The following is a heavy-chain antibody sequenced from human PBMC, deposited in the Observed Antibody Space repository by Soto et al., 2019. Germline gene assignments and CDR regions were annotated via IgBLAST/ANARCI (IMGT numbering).Heavy chain of an antibody. J-gene: IGHJ4*02. CDR1: GYTFTGFY. V-gene: IGHV1-46*01. D-gene: IGHD2-21*02. CDR3: ARGGSVVVVTDGFGY. CDR2: INPSGGGT. Sequence: QVQLVQSGAEAKKPGASVKVSCKASGYTFTGFYIHWVRQAHGQGLEWMGMINPSGGGTRFAQKFQGRVTMTRDTSTSTVYMELRSLTSEDTAVYFCARGGSVVVVTDGFGYWGQGTLVTVSS.